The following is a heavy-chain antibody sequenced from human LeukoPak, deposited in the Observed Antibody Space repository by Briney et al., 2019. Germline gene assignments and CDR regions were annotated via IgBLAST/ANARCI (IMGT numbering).Heavy chain of an antibody. V-gene: IGHV7-4-1*02. CDR3: AGGGGSNGPVGDLDY. Sequence: ASVKVSCKASGYTFTSYAMNWVRQAPGQGLEWMGWINTNTGNPTYAQGFTGRFVFSLDTSVSTAYLQISSLKAEDTAVYYCAGGGGSNGPVGDLDYGGQETLSPSPQ. CDR2: INTNTGNP. D-gene: IGHD2-8*01. CDR1: GYTFTSYA. J-gene: IGHJ4*02.